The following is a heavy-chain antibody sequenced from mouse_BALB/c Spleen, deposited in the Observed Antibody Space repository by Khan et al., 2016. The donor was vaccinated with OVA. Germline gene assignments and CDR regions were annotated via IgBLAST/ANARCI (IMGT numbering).Heavy chain of an antibody. CDR3: ARVYGGDFDY. V-gene: IGHV3-2*02. Sequence: EVQLQESGPGLVKPSQSLSLTCTVTGYSITSDYAWNWIRQFPGNKLEWMGFISYSGNTNYNPSLQSRISITRDTSTNQFFLQLNSVTTEDTATYYCARVYGGDFDYWGQGTTLTVSS. D-gene: IGHD1-1*01. CDR1: GYSITSDYA. CDR2: ISYSGNT. J-gene: IGHJ2*01.